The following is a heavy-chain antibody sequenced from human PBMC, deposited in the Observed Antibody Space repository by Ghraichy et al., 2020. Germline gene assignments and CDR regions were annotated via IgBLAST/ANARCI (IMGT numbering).Heavy chain of an antibody. CDR1: GFTFSSYW. CDR3: ARDTLRGSAGYYYYGMDV. Sequence: GESLNISCAASGFTFSSYWMHWVRQAPGKGLVWVSRINSDGSSTRYADSVQGRFTISRDNAKNTLYLQMNSLRAEDTAVYYCARDTLRGSAGYYYYGMDVGGQGSTVTVSS. J-gene: IGHJ6*02. V-gene: IGHV3-74*01. D-gene: IGHD3-10*01. CDR2: INSDGSST.